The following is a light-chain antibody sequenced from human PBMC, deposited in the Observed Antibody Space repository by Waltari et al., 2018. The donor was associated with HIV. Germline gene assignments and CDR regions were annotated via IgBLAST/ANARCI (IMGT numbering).Light chain of an antibody. CDR2: GAS. J-gene: IGKJ1*01. Sequence: EIVLTQSPGTLSLSPVERVTLSCRAGQSISSSYLAWYQQKPGQAPRLLIYGASSRPTGIPDRFSGSGSGTDFTLTISRLEPEDFAVYYCQQYSSAPWTFGQGTKVEIK. CDR3: QQYSSAPWT. CDR1: QSISSSY. V-gene: IGKV3-20*01.